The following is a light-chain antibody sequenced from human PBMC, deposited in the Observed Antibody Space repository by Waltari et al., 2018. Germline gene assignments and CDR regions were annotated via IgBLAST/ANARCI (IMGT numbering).Light chain of an antibody. J-gene: IGKJ1*01. V-gene: IGKV1-39*01. CDR2: ASS. Sequence: DIQMTQSPSSLSASVGDRITITCRASQSISNYLNWYQQRPGKDPKLLIYASSSLQSGVPSRFSGSGSGTDFTLTISSLQPEDFATYYCQQSYNFPRTFGQGTKVEIK. CDR1: QSISNY. CDR3: QQSYNFPRT.